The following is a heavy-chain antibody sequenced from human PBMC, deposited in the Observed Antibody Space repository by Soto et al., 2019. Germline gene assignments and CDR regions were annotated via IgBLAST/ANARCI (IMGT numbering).Heavy chain of an antibody. Sequence: GGSLRLSCAASGFTFSSYAMSWVRQAPGKGLEWVSAISGSGGSTYYADSVKGRFTISRDNSKNTLYLQMNSLRAEDTAVYYYASWRFGGDSYYYYDMDVWGKGTTVTVSS. CDR3: ASWRFGGDSYYYYDMDV. D-gene: IGHD3-16*01. V-gene: IGHV3-23*01. CDR2: ISGSGGST. J-gene: IGHJ6*03. CDR1: GFTFSSYA.